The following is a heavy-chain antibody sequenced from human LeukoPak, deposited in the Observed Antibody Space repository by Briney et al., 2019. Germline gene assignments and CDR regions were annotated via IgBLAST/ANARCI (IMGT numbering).Heavy chain of an antibody. V-gene: IGHV3-48*03. J-gene: IGHJ4*02. CDR1: GFTFSSYE. CDR2: ISSSGSTI. Sequence: TGGSLRPSCAASGFTFSSYEMNWVRQAPGKGLEWVSYISSSGSTIYYADSVKGRFTISRDNAKNSLYLQMNSLRAEDTAVYYCARERNYYDSSGYDYWGQGTLVTVSS. D-gene: IGHD3-22*01. CDR3: ARERNYYDSSGYDY.